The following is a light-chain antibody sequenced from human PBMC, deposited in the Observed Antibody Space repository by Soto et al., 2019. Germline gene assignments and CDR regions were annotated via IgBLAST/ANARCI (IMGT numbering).Light chain of an antibody. V-gene: IGLV4-60*03. J-gene: IGLJ2*01. CDR3: ETWVSNTVV. CDR1: SGHSSYI. CDR2: LEGSGSY. Sequence: QAVVTQSSSASASLGSSVKLTCTLSSGHSSYIIAWHQQQPGKAPRYLMKLEGSGSYNKGSGVPDRFSGSSSGADRYLTISTLQSEDEADYYCETWVSNTVVFGGGTKRTVL.